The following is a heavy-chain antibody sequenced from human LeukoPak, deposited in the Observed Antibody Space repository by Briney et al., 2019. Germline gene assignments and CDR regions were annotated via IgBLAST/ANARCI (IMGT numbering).Heavy chain of an antibody. CDR2: ITATGGI. V-gene: IGHV3-23*01. Sequence: GGSLRLSCAASTFAFSSYAMTWVRQAPGKGLEWVSSITATGGISYADSVKGRFTISRDNSKSTLYLQMSSLRAEDTAVYYCTKDPNGDYVGAFDFWGQGTMVTVSS. CDR3: TKDPNGDYVGAFDF. J-gene: IGHJ3*01. D-gene: IGHD4-17*01. CDR1: TFAFSSYA.